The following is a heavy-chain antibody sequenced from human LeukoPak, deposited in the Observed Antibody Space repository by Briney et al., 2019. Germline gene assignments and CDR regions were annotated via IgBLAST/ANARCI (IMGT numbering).Heavy chain of an antibody. V-gene: IGHV4-61*02. D-gene: IGHD5-24*01. J-gene: IGHJ4*02. CDR2: IYTSGST. CDR1: GGSISSGSYY. CDR3: ARGPNYPSPSPFDY. Sequence: PSETLSLTCTVSGGSISSGSYYWSWIRQPAGKGLEWIGRIYTSGSTYYNPSLKSRVTISVDTSKNQFSLKLSSVTAADTAVYYCARGPNYPSPSPFDYWGQGTLVTVSS.